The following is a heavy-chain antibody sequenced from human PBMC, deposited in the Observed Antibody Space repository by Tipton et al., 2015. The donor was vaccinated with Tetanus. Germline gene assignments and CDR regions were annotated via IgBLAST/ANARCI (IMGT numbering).Heavy chain of an antibody. V-gene: IGHV4-30-2*01. CDR1: GALLTTGGYF. CDR3: VRGRGLGAYSYGFEY. D-gene: IGHD5-18*01. Sequence: TLSLTCNVTGALLTTGGYFWGWVPQPPGQALEWMGDIYQTGSTYFNPSLRSRLTMSFKMSKNQFSLKLTSATAADTAVYYCVRGRGLGAYSYGFEYWGRGALVTVS. J-gene: IGHJ4*02. CDR2: IYQTGST.